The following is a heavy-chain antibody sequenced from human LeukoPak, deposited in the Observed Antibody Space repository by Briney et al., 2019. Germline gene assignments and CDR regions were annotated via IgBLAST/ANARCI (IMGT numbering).Heavy chain of an antibody. CDR1: GGSISSNSYY. CDR2: IYYSGNT. J-gene: IGHJ6*03. V-gene: IGHV4-39*01. D-gene: IGHD2-15*01. CDR3: ARLATGYCSGGSCGESYYYYYMDV. Sequence: TSETLSLTCTVSGGSISSNSYYWGWIRQPPGKGLEWIGSIYYSGNTYYNPSPKSRVTISVDTSKNQFSLKLSSVTAADTAVYYCARLATGYCSGGSCGESYYYYYMDVWGKGTTVTVSS.